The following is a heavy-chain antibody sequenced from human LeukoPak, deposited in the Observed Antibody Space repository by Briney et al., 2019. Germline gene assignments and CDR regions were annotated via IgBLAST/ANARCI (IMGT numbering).Heavy chain of an antibody. J-gene: IGHJ4*02. D-gene: IGHD3-22*01. CDR1: GSTFTSYS. V-gene: IGHV3-15*07. CDR3: TTDYYDSSGYVF. Sequence: GGSLRLSCAASGSTFTSYSMNWVRQAPGKGLEWVGRIKTKTAGGTIDYAAPVRGRFTISRDDSKNMLYLQMNSLKTEDTAVYFCTTDYYDSSGYVFWGQGTLVTVSS. CDR2: IKTKTAGGTI.